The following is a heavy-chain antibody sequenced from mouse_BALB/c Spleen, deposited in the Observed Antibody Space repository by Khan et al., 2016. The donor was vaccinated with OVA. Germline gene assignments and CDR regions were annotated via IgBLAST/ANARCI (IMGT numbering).Heavy chain of an antibody. CDR1: GYSITSDYA. D-gene: IGHD2-3*01. V-gene: IGHV3-2*02. CDR2: IGYSGST. J-gene: IGHJ2*01. Sequence: VQLKESGPGLLKPSQSLSLTCTVTGYSITSDYAWNWIRQFPGNKLEWIAYIGYSGSTTYNPSLRSRISITRETSKTQFFLQLTSVTTEDTAKDYCASGRLVLRYPDYFDYWGQGTTLTVSS. CDR3: ASGRLVLRYPDYFDY.